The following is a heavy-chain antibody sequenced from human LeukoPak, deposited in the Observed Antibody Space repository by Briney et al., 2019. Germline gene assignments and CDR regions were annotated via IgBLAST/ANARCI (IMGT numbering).Heavy chain of an antibody. CDR3: ARGKTSRYYYYGMDV. CDR1: GFTFDDYG. CDR2: INWNGGST. J-gene: IGHJ6*02. Sequence: GGSLRLSCAASGFTFDDYGMSWVRQAPGKGLEWVSGINWNGGSTGYADSVKGRFTISRDNAKNSLYLQMNTLRAEDTALYYCARGKTSRYYYYGMDVWGQGTTVTVS. V-gene: IGHV3-20*04.